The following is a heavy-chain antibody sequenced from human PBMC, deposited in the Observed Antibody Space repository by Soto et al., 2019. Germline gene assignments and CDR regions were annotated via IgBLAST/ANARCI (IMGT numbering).Heavy chain of an antibody. CDR1: VVSFSGYY. D-gene: IGHD5-12*01. CDR3: ASPKWIRSHYSYGMEV. Sequence: SETLSLTCAFYVVSFSGYYWSCIRHPPGKWLEWIGEINHSGSTNYNPSLKSRVTISVDTSKNQFSLKLSSVTAADTAVYYCASPKWIRSHYSYGMEVWGQGTTVTVSS. CDR2: INHSGST. J-gene: IGHJ6*01. V-gene: IGHV4-34*01.